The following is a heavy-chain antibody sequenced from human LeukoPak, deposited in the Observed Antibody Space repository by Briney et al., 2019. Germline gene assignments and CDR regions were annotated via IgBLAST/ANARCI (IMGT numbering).Heavy chain of an antibody. Sequence: GESLKISCKGSGYSFTSYWIGWVRQMPGKGLERMGIIYPGDSDTRYSPSFQGQVTISADKSISTAYLQWSSLKASDTAMYYCARVTMVRGVLLYYYYYYMDVWGKGTTVTVSS. CDR2: IYPGDSDT. V-gene: IGHV5-51*01. CDR3: ARVTMVRGVLLYYYYYYMDV. D-gene: IGHD3-10*01. J-gene: IGHJ6*03. CDR1: GYSFTSYW.